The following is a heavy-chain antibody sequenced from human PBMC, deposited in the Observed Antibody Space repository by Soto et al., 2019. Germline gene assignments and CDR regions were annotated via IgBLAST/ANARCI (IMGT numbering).Heavy chain of an antibody. J-gene: IGHJ5*02. CDR2: ISAYNGNT. V-gene: IGHV1-18*01. CDR3: ARDVGWFDP. CDR1: GYTFTNYA. D-gene: IGHD1-26*01. Sequence: QIQLVQSGAEVKKPGASVKVSCKASGYTFTNYAISWVRQAPGQGLEWMGWISAYNGNTNYAQKLQGRVTMTTETSTNTAHMELRSLRSDDTAVYYCARDVGWFDPWGQGTLVTVSS.